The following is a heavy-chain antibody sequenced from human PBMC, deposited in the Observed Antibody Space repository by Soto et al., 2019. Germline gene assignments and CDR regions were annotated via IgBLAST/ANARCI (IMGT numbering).Heavy chain of an antibody. CDR1: GFAVSSKY. CDR3: ARDQLYYNDISGRPLNAFDV. D-gene: IGHD3-22*01. J-gene: IGHJ3*01. V-gene: IGHV3-53*01. CDR2: IYGGGTT. Sequence: GGSLRLSCAASGFAVSSKYMTWVRQAPGKGLEWVSVIYGGGTTYYADSVKGRFTISRDNAKNSLYLQMNSLRAEDTAVYYCARDQLYYNDISGRPLNAFDVWGQGTMVTVSS.